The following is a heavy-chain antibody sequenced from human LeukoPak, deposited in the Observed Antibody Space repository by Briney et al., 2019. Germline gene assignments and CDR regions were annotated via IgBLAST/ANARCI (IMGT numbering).Heavy chain of an antibody. CDR3: ARFRTKPFDY. CDR2: IYSGGST. D-gene: IGHD1-14*01. CDR1: GFTVSSNY. Sequence: GGSLRLSCAASGFTVSSNYMSWVRQAPGKGLEWVSVIYSGGSTYYADSVKGRFTISRDNAKNSLYLQMNSLRAEDTAVYYCARFRTKPFDYWGQGTLVTVSS. J-gene: IGHJ4*02. V-gene: IGHV3-53*01.